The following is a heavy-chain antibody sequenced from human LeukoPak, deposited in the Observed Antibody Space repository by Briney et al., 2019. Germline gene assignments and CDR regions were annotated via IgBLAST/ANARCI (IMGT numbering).Heavy chain of an antibody. CDR2: IYHSGST. D-gene: IGHD3-10*01. CDR1: GGSISSSNW. V-gene: IGHV4-4*02. CDR3: AASIWFGDDFMTKY. J-gene: IGHJ4*02. Sequence: SGTLSLTCAVSGGSISSSNWWSWVRQPPGKGLEWIGEIYHSGSTSYNPSLKSRVTISVDTSKNQFSLKLSSVTAADTAIYYCAASIWFGDDFMTKYWGQGTLVTVSS.